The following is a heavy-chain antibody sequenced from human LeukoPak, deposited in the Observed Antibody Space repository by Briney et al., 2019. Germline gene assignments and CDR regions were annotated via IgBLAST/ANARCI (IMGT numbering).Heavy chain of an antibody. J-gene: IGHJ4*02. Sequence: AGGSLRLSCAASGFTFSSYAMSWVRQAPGKGLEWVAVISYDENNENYADSVKGRFTISRDNSKNTLYLQMNSLRVEDTAVYYCARAYAGSYSGGDYWGQGTLVTVSS. D-gene: IGHD1-26*01. V-gene: IGHV3-30-3*01. CDR1: GFTFSSYA. CDR2: ISYDENNE. CDR3: ARAYAGSYSGGDY.